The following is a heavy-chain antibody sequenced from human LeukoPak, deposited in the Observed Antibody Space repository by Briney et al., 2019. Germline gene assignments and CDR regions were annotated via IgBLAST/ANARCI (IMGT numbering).Heavy chain of an antibody. Sequence: GGSLRLSCAASGFTFNGYWMHWVRQAPGKGLVWVSRIAGDGGSPSYADSVKGRFTISRDNAKNTLYLQMSSLRAEDTAVYYCVRVLYNWNDCLDYWGQGTLVSVSS. V-gene: IGHV3-74*01. CDR1: GFTFNGYW. CDR2: IAGDGGSP. J-gene: IGHJ4*02. D-gene: IGHD1-20*01. CDR3: VRVLYNWNDCLDY.